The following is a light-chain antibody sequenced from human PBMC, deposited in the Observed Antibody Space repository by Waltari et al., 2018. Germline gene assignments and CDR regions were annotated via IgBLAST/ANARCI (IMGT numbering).Light chain of an antibody. J-gene: IGLJ3*02. CDR1: TLGEKY. Sequence: YELTQPPSVSVSPGQPASITCPGDTLGEKYACWYQQKPGQSPVLVIYQDSKRPSGIPERFSGSNSGAEHYLTISSLQSEDEADYYCQTGGHGTWVFGGGTKLTVL. CDR3: QTGGHGTWV. V-gene: IGLV3-1*01. CDR2: QDS.